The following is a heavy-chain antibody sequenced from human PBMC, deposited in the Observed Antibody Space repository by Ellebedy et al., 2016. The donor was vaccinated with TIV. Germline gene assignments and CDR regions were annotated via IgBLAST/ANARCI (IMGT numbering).Heavy chain of an antibody. V-gene: IGHV4-34*01. Sequence: MPSETLSLTCSVYGGSFSGYYWSWIRQLPGKGLEWIGEINHSGSTNYNPSLKSRVTISVDTSKNQFSLKLSSVTAADTAVYYCARLHSSGWYPNFDYWGQGTLVTVSS. CDR1: GGSFSGYY. CDR3: ARLHSSGWYPNFDY. CDR2: INHSGST. J-gene: IGHJ4*02. D-gene: IGHD6-19*01.